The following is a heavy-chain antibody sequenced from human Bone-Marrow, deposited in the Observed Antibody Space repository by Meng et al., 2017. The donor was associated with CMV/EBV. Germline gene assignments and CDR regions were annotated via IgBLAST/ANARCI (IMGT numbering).Heavy chain of an antibody. CDR2: ISGTGDST. Sequence: GGSLRLSCAASGFTFRSYGMTWVRQAPGKGLEWVSAISGTGDSTYYADSVKGRFTISRDNAKNSLYLQMNSLRAEDTAVYYCARLNSGYSYEFDYWGQGTLVTVSS. CDR1: GFTFRSYG. D-gene: IGHD5-18*01. V-gene: IGHV3-23*01. CDR3: ARLNSGYSYEFDY. J-gene: IGHJ4*02.